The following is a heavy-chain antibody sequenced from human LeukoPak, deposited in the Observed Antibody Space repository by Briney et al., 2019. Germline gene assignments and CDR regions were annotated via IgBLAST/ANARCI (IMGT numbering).Heavy chain of an antibody. D-gene: IGHD5-18*01. V-gene: IGHV4-30-2*02. J-gene: IGHJ4*02. Sequence: SEPLSLTCTVSGGSLGRGAYLWRWIRQPPGEGLGGIGYIYHHGHTSYHPSLKSRVTIPVERSKNQFSVQLDSVGASCMVVYYCARTTRGYSYGYGLIDYWGQGTLVTVSS. CDR3: ARTTRGYSYGYGLIDY. CDR1: GGSLGRGAYL. CDR2: IYHHGHT.